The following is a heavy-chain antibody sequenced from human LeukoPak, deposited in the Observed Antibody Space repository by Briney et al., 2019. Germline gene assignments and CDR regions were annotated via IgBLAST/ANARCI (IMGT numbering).Heavy chain of an antibody. Sequence: SETLSLTCTVSGGSISSSSYYWGWIRQPPGKGLEWIGSIYYSGSTYYNPSLKSRVTISVNTSKNQFSLKLSSVTAADTAVYYCARQNSGYEYYYYYYMDVWGKGTTVTVSS. CDR2: IYYSGST. V-gene: IGHV4-39*01. CDR3: ARQNSGYEYYYYYYMDV. J-gene: IGHJ6*03. D-gene: IGHD5-12*01. CDR1: GGSISSSSYY.